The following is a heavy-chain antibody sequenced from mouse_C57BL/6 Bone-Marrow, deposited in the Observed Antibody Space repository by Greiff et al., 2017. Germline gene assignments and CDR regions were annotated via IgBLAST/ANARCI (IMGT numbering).Heavy chain of an antibody. CDR2: IYPSDSET. Sequence: QVQLQQPGAELVRPGSSVKLSCKASGYTFTSYWMDWVKQRPGQGLEWIGNIYPSDSETNYNQKFKDKATLTVDKSSSTAYMQLSSLTSEDSAVYYCARYWDNYWGQGTTLTVPS. CDR3: ARYWDNY. CDR1: GYTFTSYW. D-gene: IGHD4-1*01. V-gene: IGHV1-61*01. J-gene: IGHJ2*01.